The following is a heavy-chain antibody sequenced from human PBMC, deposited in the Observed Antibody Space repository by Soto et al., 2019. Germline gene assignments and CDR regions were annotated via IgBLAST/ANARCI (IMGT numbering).Heavy chain of an antibody. J-gene: IGHJ4*02. CDR1: GFTFSSYA. CDR3: ARSAVVLMVYATLDY. D-gene: IGHD2-8*01. CDR2: ISYDGSNK. Sequence: QVQLVESGGGVVQPGRSQRLSCAASGFTFSSYAMHWVRQAPGKGLEWVAVISYDGSNKYYADSVKGRFTISRDNSKNTLYLQMNSLRAEDTAVYYCARSAVVLMVYATLDYWGQGTLVTVSS. V-gene: IGHV3-30-3*01.